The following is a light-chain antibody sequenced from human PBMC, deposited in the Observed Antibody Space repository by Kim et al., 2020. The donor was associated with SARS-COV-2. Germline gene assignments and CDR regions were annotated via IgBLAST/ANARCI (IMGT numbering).Light chain of an antibody. CDR1: QSISNY. Sequence: DIQMTQSPSFLSASVGDRVTITCRASQSISNYLSWYQQKPGKAHKLLIYAASSLQSGVPSRFSGSGSGTDFTLTISSLQPEDFATYCCQQNYYMWTFGQGTKVEIK. V-gene: IGKV1-39*01. J-gene: IGKJ1*01. CDR3: QQNYYMWT. CDR2: AAS.